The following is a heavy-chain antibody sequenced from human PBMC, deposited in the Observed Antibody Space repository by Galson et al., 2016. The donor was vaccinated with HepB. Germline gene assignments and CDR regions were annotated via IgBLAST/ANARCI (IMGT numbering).Heavy chain of an antibody. CDR2: IDWDEDK. J-gene: IGHJ3*01. D-gene: IGHD3-16*01. V-gene: IGHV2-70*11. CDR3: ARIQWAGQLSFAFDV. Sequence: PALVKPTQTVTLTCTFSGFSLTAPEMSVNWIRQPPGRALEWLARIDWDEDKYYNKSLKTRLSVSKDTSKNEVVLTMTNLDPVDTATYYCARIQWAGQLSFAFDVWGPGTRVGVSS. CDR1: GFSLTAPEMS.